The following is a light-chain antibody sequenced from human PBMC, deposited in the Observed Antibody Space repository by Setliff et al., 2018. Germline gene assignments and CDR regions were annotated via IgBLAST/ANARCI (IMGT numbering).Light chain of an antibody. Sequence: QSVLTQPPSASGTPGQRVIISCSGSSSNIGSNYVSWYQQLPGTAPKLLIYDNNKRPSGIPDRFSGSKSGTSATLGITGLQTGDEADYYCGTWDSSLSAGVFGGGTKVTVL. V-gene: IGLV1-51*01. J-gene: IGLJ3*02. CDR1: SSNIGSNY. CDR3: GTWDSSLSAGV. CDR2: DNN.